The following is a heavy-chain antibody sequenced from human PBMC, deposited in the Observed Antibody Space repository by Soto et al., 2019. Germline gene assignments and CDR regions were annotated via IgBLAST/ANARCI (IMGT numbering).Heavy chain of an antibody. CDR3: AIKRLKSDYSSSAGNYYYYYGMDV. CDR2: IIPIFGTA. CDR1: GGTFSSYA. V-gene: IGHV1-69*06. Sequence: QVQLVQSGAEVKKPGSSVQVSCKASGGTFSSYAISWVRQAPGQGLEWMGGIIPIFGTANYAQKFQGRVTITADKSTSTAYMELSSLRSEDTAVYYCAIKRLKSDYSSSAGNYYYYYGMDVWGQGTTVTVSS. D-gene: IGHD6-6*01. J-gene: IGHJ6*02.